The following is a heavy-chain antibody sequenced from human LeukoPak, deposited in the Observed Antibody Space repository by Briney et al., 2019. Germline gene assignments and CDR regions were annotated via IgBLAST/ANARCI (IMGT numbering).Heavy chain of an antibody. Sequence: GGSLRLSCAASGLTFSSYAMSWVRQAPGKGLEWVSSISSGSDYIYYADSVKGRFTISRDNAKNSLYLQMNSLRAEDTAVYYCARDSPIGDAFDIWGQGTMVTVSS. J-gene: IGHJ3*02. V-gene: IGHV3-21*01. CDR3: ARDSPIGDAFDI. CDR2: ISSGSDYI. D-gene: IGHD1-26*01. CDR1: GLTFSSYA.